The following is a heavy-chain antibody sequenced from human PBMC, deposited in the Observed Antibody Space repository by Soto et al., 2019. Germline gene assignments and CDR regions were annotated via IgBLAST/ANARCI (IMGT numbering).Heavy chain of an antibody. CDR2: ISSSSNYI. Sequence: GGSLRLSCAASGFTFRSYNMNWVRQAPGKGLEWVSYISSSSNYIKYADSVKGRFTISRDNAKNSLYLQMNSLRAEDTAVYYCVVTTTVTLFEDWGHGPLVTVAS. D-gene: IGHD4-17*01. CDR1: GFTFRSYN. J-gene: IGHJ4*01. V-gene: IGHV3-21*01. CDR3: VVTTTVTLFED.